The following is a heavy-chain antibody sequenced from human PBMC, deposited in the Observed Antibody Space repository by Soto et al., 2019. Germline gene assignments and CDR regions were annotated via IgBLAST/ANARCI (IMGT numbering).Heavy chain of an antibody. CDR3: ARVGNKENRNPYYYPVTAV. V-gene: IGHV4-59*01. Sequence: GKGLEWIGYIYYSGSTNYNPSLKSRVTISVDTSKNQFSLKLSSVTAADTAVYYCARVGNKENRNPYYYPVTAVWVQGTTDPVS. D-gene: IGHD1-1*01. CDR2: IYYSGST. J-gene: IGHJ6*02.